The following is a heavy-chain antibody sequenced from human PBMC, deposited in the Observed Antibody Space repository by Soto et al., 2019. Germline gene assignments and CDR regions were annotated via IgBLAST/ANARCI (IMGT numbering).Heavy chain of an antibody. Sequence: ASVKVSCKASGYTFTSYGISWVRQAPGQGLEWMGWISAYNGNTNYAQKLQGRVTMTTDTSTSTAYMELRSLRSDDTAVYYCARVYTVNYVGYFDYWGQGALVTVSS. CDR1: GYTFTSYG. V-gene: IGHV1-18*01. D-gene: IGHD3-10*02. CDR2: ISAYNGNT. J-gene: IGHJ4*02. CDR3: ARVYTVNYVGYFDY.